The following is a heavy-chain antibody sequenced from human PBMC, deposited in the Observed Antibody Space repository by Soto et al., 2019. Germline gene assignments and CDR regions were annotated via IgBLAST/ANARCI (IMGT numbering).Heavy chain of an antibody. J-gene: IGHJ4*02. D-gene: IGHD2-2*01. CDR3: ARGTLV. CDR2: VSYTGNT. CDR1: GGSIGSGGYW. Sequence: QVQLQESGPGLMQPSQTLSLTCTVSGGSIGSGGYWWSWIRQHPGRGLEWIGFVSYTGNTQYNPSLKSRVNISVDTSTKPFSLKLGSVTAADTAVYYCARGTLVWGQGTLVTVSS. V-gene: IGHV4-31*03.